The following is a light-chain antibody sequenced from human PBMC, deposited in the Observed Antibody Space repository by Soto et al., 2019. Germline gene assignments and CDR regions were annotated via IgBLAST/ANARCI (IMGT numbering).Light chain of an antibody. CDR1: QSVSSSY. CDR3: QQYGSSPRT. V-gene: IGKV3-20*01. J-gene: IGKJ1*01. Sequence: IRFSQSPCTLSLSPGERATLSCRASQSVSSSYLAWYQQKPGQAPRLLIYGASSRATGIPDRFSGSGSGTDFTLTISRLEPEDFAVYYCQQYGSSPRTFGQGTKV. CDR2: GAS.